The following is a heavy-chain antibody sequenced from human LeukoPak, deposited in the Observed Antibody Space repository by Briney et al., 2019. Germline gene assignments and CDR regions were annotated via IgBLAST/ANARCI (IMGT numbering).Heavy chain of an antibody. J-gene: IGHJ4*02. V-gene: IGHV4-59*01. D-gene: IGHD3-9*01. CDR3: ARVPRYFDWLPIDY. CDR2: IYYSGST. Sequence: SETLSLTCTVSGGSISSYYWSRIRQPPGKGLEWIGYIYYSGSTNYNPSLKSRVTISVDTSKNQFSLKLSSVTAADTAVYYCARVPRYFDWLPIDYWGQGTLVTVSS. CDR1: GGSISSYY.